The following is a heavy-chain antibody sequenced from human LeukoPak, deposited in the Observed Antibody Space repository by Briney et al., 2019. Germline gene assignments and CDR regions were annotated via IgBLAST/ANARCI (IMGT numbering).Heavy chain of an antibody. CDR3: ARTGYDSSGYYSDY. J-gene: IGHJ4*02. Sequence: GGPLRPPGMASVSTSNVFAMNGVRQAPGKGRGWASSVSSSSSYMYYVDSVKGRFTISRDNAENSLYLQMNSLRAEDTAVYYCARTGYDSSGYYSDYWGQGTLVTVSS. D-gene: IGHD3-22*01. V-gene: IGHV3-21*01. CDR2: VSSSSSYM. CDR1: VSTSNVFA.